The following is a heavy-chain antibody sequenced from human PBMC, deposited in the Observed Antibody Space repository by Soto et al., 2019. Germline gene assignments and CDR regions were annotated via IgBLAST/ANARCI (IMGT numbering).Heavy chain of an antibody. J-gene: IGHJ5*02. D-gene: IGHD1-1*01. V-gene: IGHV1-46*01. CDR3: ARDRRPGNEVGQIWFDP. CDR2: INPSSSST. CDR1: GYTFTSSY. Sequence: QVQLVQSGAEVEKPGASVKVSCKASGYTFTSSYIHWVRQAHGQGLVWMGIINPSSSSTTYSQKFQGRVTLTVDTSTSTVSMELSIRRSEHTAVYFCARDRRPGNEVGQIWFDPRGQGTLVTVSS.